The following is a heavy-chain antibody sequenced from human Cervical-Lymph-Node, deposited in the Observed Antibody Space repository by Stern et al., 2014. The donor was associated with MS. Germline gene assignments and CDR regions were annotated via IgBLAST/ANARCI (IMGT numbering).Heavy chain of an antibody. CDR3: ARDPHDYGDRFDY. V-gene: IGHV7-4-1*02. Sequence: VQLVESGSELKKPGASVKVSCKASGYSFIHFALNWVRHAPGQGLQWMGWINTNTGNPSYAQAFTGRFVFSLDTSVSTAYLQISSLKAEDTAVYYCARDPHDYGDRFDYWGQGTLVTVSS. CDR2: INTNTGNP. CDR1: GYSFIHFA. J-gene: IGHJ4*02. D-gene: IGHD4-17*01.